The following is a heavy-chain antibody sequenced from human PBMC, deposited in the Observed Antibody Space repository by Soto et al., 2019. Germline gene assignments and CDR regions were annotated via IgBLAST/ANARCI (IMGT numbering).Heavy chain of an antibody. V-gene: IGHV3-21*01. CDR3: ARDSGYCSGGSCYAGYFQH. Sequence: GSLRLSCAASGFTFSTYTMNWVRQAPGKGLEWVSSISRSSSYIYYADSVKGRFTISRDNAKNSLDLQMNSLRAEDTAVYYCARDSGYCSGGSCYAGYFQHWGLGTLVTVSS. CDR2: ISRSSSYI. D-gene: IGHD2-15*01. J-gene: IGHJ1*01. CDR1: GFTFSTYT.